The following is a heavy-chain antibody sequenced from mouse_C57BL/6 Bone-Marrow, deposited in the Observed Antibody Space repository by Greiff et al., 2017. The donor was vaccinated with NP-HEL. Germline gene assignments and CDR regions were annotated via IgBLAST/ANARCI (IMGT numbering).Heavy chain of an antibody. CDR2: IRSKSNNYAT. D-gene: IGHD2-3*01. Sequence: EVKLMESGGGLVQPKGSLKLSCAASGFSFTTYAMNWVRQAPGKGLEWVARIRSKSNNYATYYADSLKDRFTISRDDSESMLYLQMNNLKTEDTAMYYCVRQGYDGYYLDYWGQGTTLTVSA. CDR1: GFSFTTYA. J-gene: IGHJ2*01. V-gene: IGHV10-1*01. CDR3: VRQGYDGYYLDY.